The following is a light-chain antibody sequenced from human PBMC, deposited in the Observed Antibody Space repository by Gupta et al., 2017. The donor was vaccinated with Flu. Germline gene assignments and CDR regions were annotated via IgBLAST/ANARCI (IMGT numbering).Light chain of an antibody. CDR2: DAS. CDR3: QQRSKWPPIT. Sequence: EVVLTQSPATLSLSPGERATLSCRASQSVYNYLAWYKHKPGQAPRLLIYDASNRDTGIPDRFSGSGSGTHFTLTISSREPEDFAVYYCQQRSKWPPITFGRGTKLEIK. J-gene: IGKJ4*01. CDR1: QSVYNY. V-gene: IGKV3-11*01.